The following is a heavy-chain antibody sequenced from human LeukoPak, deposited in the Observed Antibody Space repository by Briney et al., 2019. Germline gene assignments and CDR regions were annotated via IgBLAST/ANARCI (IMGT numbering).Heavy chain of an antibody. Sequence: AGGSLRLSCAASGFTFSSHSMNWVRQAPGKGLEWVSSISSSSSYIYYADSVKGRFTISRDNAKNSLYLQMNSLRAEDTAVYYCARGGNRAKYYFDYWGQGTLVTVSS. CDR3: ARGGNRAKYYFDY. CDR1: GFTFSSHS. D-gene: IGHD1-14*01. CDR2: ISSSSSYI. J-gene: IGHJ4*02. V-gene: IGHV3-21*01.